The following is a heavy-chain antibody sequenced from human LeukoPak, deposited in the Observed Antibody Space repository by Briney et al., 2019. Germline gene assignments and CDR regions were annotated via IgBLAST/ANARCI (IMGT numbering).Heavy chain of an antibody. CDR2: ISTSGSTI. J-gene: IGHJ6*02. CDR3: ASQRGSGSPHYYYYGMDV. D-gene: IGHD3-10*01. CDR1: GFTFSTYE. V-gene: IGHV3-48*03. Sequence: YPGGSLRLSCAVSGFTFSTYEMDWVRQAPGKGLEWVSYISTSGSTIYYADSVKGRFTISRDNAKNSLYLQMNSLRVEDTAVYYCASQRGSGSPHYYYYGMDVWGQGTTVTVSS.